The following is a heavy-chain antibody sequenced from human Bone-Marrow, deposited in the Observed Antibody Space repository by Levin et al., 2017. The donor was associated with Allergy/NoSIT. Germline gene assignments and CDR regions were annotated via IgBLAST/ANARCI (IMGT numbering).Heavy chain of an antibody. V-gene: IGHV1-69*11. J-gene: IGHJ4*02. CDR2: IIPLIKRT. CDR3: ARIEISDSDSSFDY. Sequence: ASVKVSCKASGDTFNAHALTWVRQAPGQGLEWVGSIIPLIKRTNYAQKFQDRVTITADESTNTAYLVLSSLRSADTAVYYCARIEISDSDSSFDYWGPGTLVTVSS. D-gene: IGHD1-26*01. CDR1: GDTFNAHA.